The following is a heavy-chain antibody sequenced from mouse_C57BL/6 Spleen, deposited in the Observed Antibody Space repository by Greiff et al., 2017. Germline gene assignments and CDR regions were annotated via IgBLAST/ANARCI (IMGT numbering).Heavy chain of an antibody. Sequence: VQLQQSGPELVKPGASVKISCSASGYSFTGYYMNWVKQSPEQSLEWIGEINPSTGGTTYNQKFKAKATLTVDKSSSTAYMQLKSLTSEDSAVYYCARAGRYFDCWGHGTTLTVSS. CDR2: INPSTGGT. V-gene: IGHV1-42*01. J-gene: IGHJ2*01. CDR3: ARAGRYFDC. CDR1: GYSFTGYY.